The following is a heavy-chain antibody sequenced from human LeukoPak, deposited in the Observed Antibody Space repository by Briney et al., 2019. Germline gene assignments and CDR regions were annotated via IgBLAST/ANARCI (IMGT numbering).Heavy chain of an antibody. V-gene: IGHV1-69*04. J-gene: IGHJ4*02. CDR3: ARADSSGYSLDENFDY. D-gene: IGHD3-22*01. CDR2: IIPMFGIV. CDR1: GGTLSSYD. Sequence: GSSVKVSCKASGGTLSSYDINWVRQAPGQGLEWIGRIIPMFGIVNYAQNFQGRVTITAVKSTNTAYMELSSLRSEDTAFYYCARADSSGYSLDENFDYWGQGTLVTVSS.